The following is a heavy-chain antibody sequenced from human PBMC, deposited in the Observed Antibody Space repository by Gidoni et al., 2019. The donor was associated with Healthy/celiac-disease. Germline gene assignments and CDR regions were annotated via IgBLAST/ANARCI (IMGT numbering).Heavy chain of an antibody. CDR1: GFTFSSYG. CDR2: IWYDGSNK. J-gene: IGHJ4*02. V-gene: IGHV3-33*01. D-gene: IGHD6-13*01. CDR3: AREYSSSWYLLFDY. Sequence: QVQLVESGGGVVQPGRSLSLSCAASGFTFSSYGMHWVRQAPGKGLEWVAVIWYDGSNKYYADSVKGRFTISRDNSKNTLYLQMNSLRAEDTAVYYCAREYSSSWYLLFDYWGQGTLVTVSS.